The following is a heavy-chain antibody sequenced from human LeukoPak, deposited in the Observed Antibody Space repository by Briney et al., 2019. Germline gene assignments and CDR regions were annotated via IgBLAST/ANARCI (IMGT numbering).Heavy chain of an antibody. Sequence: SETLSLTCVVSGGSFHRSFWTWVRQPPGKGLEWIGRIYSSGTTDYSPSLKSRLTIALDTSKNQFSLRLASVTAADTAVYYCGRRPAVDGPIDNGGQGIRVAVSS. CDR2: IYSSGTT. J-gene: IGHJ4*02. D-gene: IGHD3/OR15-3a*01. CDR1: GGSFHRSF. V-gene: IGHV4-59*01. CDR3: GRRPAVDGPIDN.